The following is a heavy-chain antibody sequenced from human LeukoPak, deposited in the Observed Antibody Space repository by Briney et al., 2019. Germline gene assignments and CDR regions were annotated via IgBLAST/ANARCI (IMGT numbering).Heavy chain of an antibody. Sequence: PSETLSLTCTVSGGSISSGDYYWSWIRQPPGKGLEWIGYIYYSGSTYYNPSLKSRVTISVDTSKNQFSLKLSSVTAADTAVYYCARVPHDYGDYLGVILWFDPWGQGTLVTVSS. CDR1: GGSISSGDYY. D-gene: IGHD4-17*01. CDR3: ARVPHDYGDYLGVILWFDP. J-gene: IGHJ5*02. V-gene: IGHV4-30-4*01. CDR2: IYYSGST.